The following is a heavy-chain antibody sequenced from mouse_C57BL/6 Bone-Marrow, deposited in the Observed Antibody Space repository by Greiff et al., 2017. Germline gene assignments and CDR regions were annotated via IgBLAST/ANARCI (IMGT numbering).Heavy chain of an antibody. D-gene: IGHD2-14*01. CDR2: IWSDGST. J-gene: IGHJ4*01. Sequence: VQLMESGPGLVAPSQSLSITCTVSGFSLTSYGVHWVRQPPGKGLEWLVVIWSDGSTTYNSALKSRLSLSKDNSKSQVFLKMNSLQTVDTAMYYCARHRYYRNAMDYWGQGTSVTVSS. CDR3: ARHRYYRNAMDY. CDR1: GFSLTSYG. V-gene: IGHV2-6-1*01.